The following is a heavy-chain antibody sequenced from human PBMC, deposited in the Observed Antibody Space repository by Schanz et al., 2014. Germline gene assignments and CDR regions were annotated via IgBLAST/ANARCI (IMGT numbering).Heavy chain of an antibody. J-gene: IGHJ5*02. CDR2: INSVGSNT. V-gene: IGHV3-74*02. CDR1: GFTFSSHW. CDR3: ARPALWFGDNCFDP. D-gene: IGHD3-10*01. Sequence: EVQLLESGGGLIQPGGSLRLSCAASGFTFSSHWMHWVRQDPGKGLVWVARINSVGSNTDYADSMTGRFTISRDNAKNTLYLQMNSLRAEDTAVYYCARPALWFGDNCFDPWGQGTLVTVSS.